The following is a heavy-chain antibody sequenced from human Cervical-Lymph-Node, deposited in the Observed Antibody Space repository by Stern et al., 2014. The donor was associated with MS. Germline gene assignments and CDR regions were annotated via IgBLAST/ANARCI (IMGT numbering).Heavy chain of an antibody. CDR2: LIPFFGAT. J-gene: IGHJ4*02. Sequence: VQLVESGSEVKKPGSSVKVSCKPSGDTFSSYALSWVRQAPGHGLEWVGGLIPFFGATRYAQKLQGRVTITPEESTGTAFMELRNLTSDDTAVYYCALRRSYYVYWGQGTLISVSS. CDR3: ALRRSYYVY. D-gene: IGHD4-11*01. CDR1: GDTFSSYA. V-gene: IGHV1-69*01.